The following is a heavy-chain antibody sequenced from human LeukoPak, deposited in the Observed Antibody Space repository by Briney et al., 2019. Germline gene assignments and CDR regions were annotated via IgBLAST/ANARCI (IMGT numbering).Heavy chain of an antibody. Sequence: SVEVSCKASGGTFSSHAISWVRQAPGQGLEWMGGIIPIFGTANYAQKFQGRVTITTDESTSTAYMELSSLRSEDTAVYYCAGVVVPAAMRYYYYYMDVWGKGTTVTVSS. V-gene: IGHV1-69*05. J-gene: IGHJ6*03. CDR3: AGVVVPAAMRYYYYYMDV. CDR2: IIPIFGTA. D-gene: IGHD2-2*01. CDR1: GGTFSSHA.